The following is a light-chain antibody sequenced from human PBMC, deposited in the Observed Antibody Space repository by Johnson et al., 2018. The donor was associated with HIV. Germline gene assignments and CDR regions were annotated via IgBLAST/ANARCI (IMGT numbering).Light chain of an antibody. V-gene: IGLV1-51*01. J-gene: IGLJ1*01. CDR2: DSN. CDR3: GTRDSPLSAGLYV. Sequence: QSVLTQPPSVSAAPGQKVTISCSGSSSNIGNNYVSWYQQLPGTAPKLLIYDSNKRPSGIPDRFSASKSGTSATLGITGLQTGDEADDYCGTRDSPLSAGLYVFGSGTKVTVL. CDR1: SSNIGNNY.